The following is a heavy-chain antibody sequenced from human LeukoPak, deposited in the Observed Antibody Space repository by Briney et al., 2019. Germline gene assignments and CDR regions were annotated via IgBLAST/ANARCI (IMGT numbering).Heavy chain of an antibody. CDR3: ARVGGSGSYYNSPYYYYMDV. D-gene: IGHD3-10*01. CDR1: GDSVSSNSAA. Sequence: SQTLSLTCAISGDSVSSNSAAWNWIRQSPSRGLEWLGRTYYRSKWYNDYAVSVKSRITINSDTSKNQFSLQLNSVTPEDTAVYYCARVGGSGSYYNSPYYYYMDVWGKGTTVTVSS. CDR2: TYYRSKWYN. V-gene: IGHV6-1*01. J-gene: IGHJ6*03.